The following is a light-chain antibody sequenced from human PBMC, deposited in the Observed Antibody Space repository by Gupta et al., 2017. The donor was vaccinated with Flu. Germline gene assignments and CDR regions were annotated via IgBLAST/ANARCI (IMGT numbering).Light chain of an antibody. J-gene: IGLJ3*02. Sequence: QSVLTQPPSASGTPGQRVTISCSGSRSNIGSTSVNWYQELPGTAPKLLIYSNNQRPSGVPDRFSGSKSGTSASLAISGLQSEDEADYSCATWDNSLLGPVFGGGTKLTVL. CDR3: ATWDNSLLGPV. CDR2: SNN. V-gene: IGLV1-44*01. CDR1: RSNIGSTS.